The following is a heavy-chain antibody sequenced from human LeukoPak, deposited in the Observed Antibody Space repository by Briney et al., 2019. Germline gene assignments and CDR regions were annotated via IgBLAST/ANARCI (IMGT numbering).Heavy chain of an antibody. CDR3: ARDNGNYYYYYAMDV. J-gene: IGHJ6*02. Sequence: ASVKVSCKASGSTFNRYGISWVRQAPGQGLEWMGWISAYNGNTNYAQKLQGRVTMTTDTSTNTAYMELRSLRSDDTAVYYCARDNGNYYYYYAMDVWGQGTTVTVSS. D-gene: IGHD2-8*01. CDR2: ISAYNGNT. CDR1: GSTFNRYG. V-gene: IGHV1-18*01.